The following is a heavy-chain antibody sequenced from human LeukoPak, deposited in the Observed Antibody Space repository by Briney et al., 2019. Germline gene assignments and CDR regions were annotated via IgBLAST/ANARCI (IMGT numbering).Heavy chain of an antibody. CDR1: GGSISSSSYY. J-gene: IGHJ4*02. CDR2: IYYSGST. CDR3: ARQSQYHPHFDY. V-gene: IGHV4-39*01. D-gene: IGHD4-11*01. Sequence: SETLSLTCTVPGGSISSSSYYWGWIRQPPGKGLEWIGSIYYSGSTYYNPSLKSRVTISVDTSKNQFSLKLSSVTAADTAVYYCARQSQYHPHFDYWGQGTLVTVSS.